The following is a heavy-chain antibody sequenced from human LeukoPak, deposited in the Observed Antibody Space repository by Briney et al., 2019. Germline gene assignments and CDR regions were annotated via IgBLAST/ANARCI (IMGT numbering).Heavy chain of an antibody. Sequence: PGGSLRLSCAASGFTFTSFALSWVRQAPGKGQERVSAISGSGGSTYYADSVKGRFTISRDNSKNTLYLQMNNLRAEDTAVYYCARDTAGNDYWGQGTLVTVSS. CDR2: ISGSGGST. J-gene: IGHJ4*02. CDR1: GFTFTSFA. V-gene: IGHV3-23*01. CDR3: ARDTAGNDY. D-gene: IGHD6-19*01.